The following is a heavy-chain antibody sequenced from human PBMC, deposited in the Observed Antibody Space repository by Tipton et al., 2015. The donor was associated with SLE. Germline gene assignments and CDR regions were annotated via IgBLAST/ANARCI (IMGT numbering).Heavy chain of an antibody. CDR2: INPIVGTT. CDR3: ARMLRSMATTNFDF. CDR1: KDTFVRYD. D-gene: IGHD5-24*01. Sequence: QSGAEVKKPGASVKVSCKTSKDTFVRYDMHWVRQAPGQGLEWVGLINPIVGTTTYAQKFQGRVLMSRDTSTSTVYMDLSSLRSDDTAVYFCARMLRSMATTNFDFWGQGTPVTVSP. J-gene: IGHJ4*02. V-gene: IGHV1-46*01.